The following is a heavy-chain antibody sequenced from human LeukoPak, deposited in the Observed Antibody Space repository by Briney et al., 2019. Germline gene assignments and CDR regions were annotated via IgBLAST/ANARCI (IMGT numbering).Heavy chain of an antibody. CDR1: GDSISNRNYY. J-gene: IGHJ6*03. CDR2: IYYSGST. Sequence: PSETLSLTCTVSGDSISNRNYYWGWIRQPPGKGLEWIGSIYYSGSTYYNPSLKSRVTISVDTSKNQFSLKLSSVTAADTAVYYCSGSGSYYRPAYYYYMDVWGKGTTVTISS. CDR3: SGSGSYYRPAYYYYMDV. D-gene: IGHD3-10*01. V-gene: IGHV4-39*07.